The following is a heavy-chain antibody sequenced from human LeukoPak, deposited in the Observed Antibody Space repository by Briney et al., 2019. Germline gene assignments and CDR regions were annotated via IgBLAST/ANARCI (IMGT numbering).Heavy chain of an antibody. V-gene: IGHV1-18*01. CDR1: GYTFTSYG. CDR3: ARDSAVYYDSSGPLYYFDY. J-gene: IGHJ4*02. CDR2: ISAYNGNT. Sequence: GASVKVSCKASGYTFTSYGISWVRQAPGQGLEWMGWISAYNGNTNYAQKLQGRVTMTTDTSTSTAYMELRSLRSDDTAVYYCARDSAVYYDSSGPLYYFDYWGQGALVIVSS. D-gene: IGHD3-22*01.